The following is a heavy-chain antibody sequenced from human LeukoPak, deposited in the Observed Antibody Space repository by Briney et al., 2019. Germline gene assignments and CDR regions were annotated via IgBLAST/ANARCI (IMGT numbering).Heavy chain of an antibody. Sequence: PGGSLRLSCAASGFTFSRYWIHWVRQAPGKGLVWVSRINNDGSDTIYADSVKGRFAMSRDNAKNTVFLQMSGLRAEDTAVYYCARGGFSHAFDVRGQGTTVTVSS. D-gene: IGHD2/OR15-2a*01. J-gene: IGHJ3*01. CDR1: GFTFSRYW. V-gene: IGHV3-74*01. CDR3: ARGGFSHAFDV. CDR2: INNDGSDT.